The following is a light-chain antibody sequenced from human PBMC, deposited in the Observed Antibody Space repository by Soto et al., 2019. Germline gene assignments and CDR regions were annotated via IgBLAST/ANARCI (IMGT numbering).Light chain of an antibody. CDR2: AKS. CDR1: QGIGDY. CDR3: QKYNSAPPT. Sequence: HMNQSPSSLSASVGDRVTITCRASQGIGDYLAWYQQKPGKAPKLLIYAKSALQSGVPYRFSGSRSGTDLNLTISSLQPEDVATYYCQKYNSAPPTCGQGTKVDIK. J-gene: IGKJ1*01. V-gene: IGKV1-27*01.